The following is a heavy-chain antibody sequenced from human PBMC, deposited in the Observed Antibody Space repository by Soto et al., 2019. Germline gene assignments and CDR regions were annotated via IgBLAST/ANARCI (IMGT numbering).Heavy chain of an antibody. D-gene: IGHD1-26*01. CDR2: VFWDGGE. V-gene: IGHV2-5*02. CDR3: TQVYGSGSWGWYFHS. CDR1: GFSLTTTGVG. J-gene: IGHJ4*02. Sequence: QITLRESGPSLVKPTETLTLTCTFSGFSLTTTGVGVGWIRQPPGKALEWLAVVFWDGGERYSPSLKSRVTITTDTSKDQAVLTMTNMDPADTATYYCTQVYGSGSWGWYFHSWGQGTLVTVSS.